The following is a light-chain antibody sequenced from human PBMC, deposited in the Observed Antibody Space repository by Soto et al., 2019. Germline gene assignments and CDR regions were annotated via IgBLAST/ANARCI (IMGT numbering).Light chain of an antibody. CDR1: QCISSY. V-gene: IGKV1-9*01. J-gene: IGKJ3*01. Sequence: IQLTQSPSSLYASVGDRVTITCRARQCISSYLAWYQQKPGKAPKLLIYAASTLQSGVPSRFSGSGSGTDFTLTISIVQPEDFATYYCQQLNGRLTFGPVTKVAIK. CDR3: QQLNGRLT. CDR2: AAS.